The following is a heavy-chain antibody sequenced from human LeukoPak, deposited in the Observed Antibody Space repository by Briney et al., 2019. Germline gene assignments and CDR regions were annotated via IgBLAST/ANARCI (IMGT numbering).Heavy chain of an antibody. CDR3: ASGGSWKNWFDP. D-gene: IGHD2-15*01. V-gene: IGHV4-34*01. Sequence: PSETLSLTCAVYGGSFSDYYWSWIRQPPGKGLEWIGEINHSGSTNYNPSLKSRVTISVDTSKNQFSLKLSSVTAADTAVYYCASGGSWKNWFDPWGQGTLVTVSS. CDR1: GGSFSDYY. CDR2: INHSGST. J-gene: IGHJ5*02.